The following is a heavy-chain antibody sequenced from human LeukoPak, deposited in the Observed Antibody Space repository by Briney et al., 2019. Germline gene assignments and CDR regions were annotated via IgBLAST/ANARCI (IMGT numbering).Heavy chain of an antibody. Sequence: GGSLRLSCAISGFTLNMYSMSWVRQAPGKGLEWVSLISGHAGGTQYADSVEGRFTISRDIRKNTLYLQMYSLRAEDTATYYCAKDGLQSSEWSPPLNSWGQGTLVTVSA. D-gene: IGHD3-3*01. CDR2: ISGHAGGT. J-gene: IGHJ4*02. CDR1: GFTLNMYS. CDR3: AKDGLQSSEWSPPLNS. V-gene: IGHV3-23*01.